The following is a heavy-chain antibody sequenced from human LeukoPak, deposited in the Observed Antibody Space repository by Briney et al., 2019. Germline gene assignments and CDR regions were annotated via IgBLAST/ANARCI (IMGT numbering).Heavy chain of an antibody. CDR2: ISFSGST. CDR3: ATEVWSGHH. J-gene: IGHJ5*02. V-gene: IGHV4-59*01. CDR1: GVSINTYY. D-gene: IGHD2-21*01. Sequence: PSETLSLTCTVYGVSINTYYWAWIRQPPGKGLEWIGHISFSGSTSYNPSLKSRLTMSVDPSKNQFSLKLTSVTAADTAVYYCATEVWSGHHWGQGTLVTVSS.